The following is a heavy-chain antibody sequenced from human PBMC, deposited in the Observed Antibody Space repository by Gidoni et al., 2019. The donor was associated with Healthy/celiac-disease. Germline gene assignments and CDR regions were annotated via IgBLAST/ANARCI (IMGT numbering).Heavy chain of an antibody. CDR2: INPSGGST. D-gene: IGHD3-3*01. V-gene: IGHV1-46*01. CDR1: GYPFTSYY. CDR3: ARGFSEYDDYYGMDV. J-gene: IGHJ6*02. Sequence: QVQLVQSGAEVKKPGASVKVSCKASGYPFTSYYMHWVRQAPGQGLEWMGIINPSGGSTSYAQKFQGRVTMTRDTSTSTVYMELSSLRSEDTAVYYCARGFSEYDDYYGMDVWGQGTTVTVSS.